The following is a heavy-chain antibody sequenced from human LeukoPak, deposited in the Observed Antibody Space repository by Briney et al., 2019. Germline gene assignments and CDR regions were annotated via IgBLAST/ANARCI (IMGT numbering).Heavy chain of an antibody. Sequence: GSSVKVSCKASGGTFSSYAISWVRQAPGQGLEWMAGIIPIFGTANYAQKFQGRVTITTDESTSTAYMELSSLRSEDTAVYYCARVHLGYDSSVQWYFDLWGRGTLVTVSS. CDR1: GGTFSSYA. CDR3: ARVHLGYDSSVQWYFDL. D-gene: IGHD3-22*01. CDR2: IIPIFGTA. V-gene: IGHV1-69*05. J-gene: IGHJ2*01.